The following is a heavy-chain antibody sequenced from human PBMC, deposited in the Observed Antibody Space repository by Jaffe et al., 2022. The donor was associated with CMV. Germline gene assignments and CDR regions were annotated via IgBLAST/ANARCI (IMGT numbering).Heavy chain of an antibody. J-gene: IGHJ6*03. CDR3: ARLRGNDSAWSRLRYYYYYMDV. Sequence: QVQLQESGPGLVKPSETLSLTCAVSGASMTSNYWTWIRQPPGKRLEWIGYISHSGGTSYNPSLKSRVTMSLDTSNNQVSLRLDSLTAADTAVYFCARLRGNDSAWSRLRYYYYYMDVWGKGTTVTVSS. CDR2: ISHSGGT. V-gene: IGHV4-59*08. D-gene: IGHD2-8*02. CDR1: GASMTSNY.